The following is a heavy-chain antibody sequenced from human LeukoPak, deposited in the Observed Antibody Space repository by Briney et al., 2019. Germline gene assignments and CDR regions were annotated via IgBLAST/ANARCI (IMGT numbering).Heavy chain of an antibody. V-gene: IGHV4-59*01. D-gene: IGHD2-21*02. Sequence: SETLSLTCTVSGGSISSYYWSWIRQPPGKGLEWIGYIYYSGSTNYNPSLKSRVTISVDTSKNQFSLQLSSVTAADTAVYYCARSYCGGDCYSFDYWGQGTLVTVPS. CDR3: ARSYCGGDCYSFDY. J-gene: IGHJ4*02. CDR2: IYYSGST. CDR1: GGSISSYY.